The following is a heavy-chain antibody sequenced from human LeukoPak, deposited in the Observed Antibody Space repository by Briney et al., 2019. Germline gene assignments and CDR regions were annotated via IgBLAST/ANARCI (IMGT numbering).Heavy chain of an antibody. CDR3: ARGTFGVVPLGY. J-gene: IGHJ4*02. CDR1: GGSISGYY. Sequence: SETLSLTCTVSGGSISGYYWSWIRQPPGKGLEWIGYVYHSGSTNYNPSLKGRVTISLDTSKSQFSLKLTSVAAADTAVYYCARGTFGVVPLGYWGQGTLVT. CDR2: VYHSGST. D-gene: IGHD3-3*01. V-gene: IGHV4-59*08.